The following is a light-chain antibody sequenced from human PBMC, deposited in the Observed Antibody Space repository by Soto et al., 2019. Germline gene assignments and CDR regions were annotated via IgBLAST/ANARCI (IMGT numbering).Light chain of an antibody. CDR1: QSISSW. J-gene: IGKJ1*01. Sequence: DIQMTQSPSTLSASVGDRVTITCRASQSISSWLAWYQQKPGKAPKLLIYKASSLESGVPSRFSGSGSGTEFTPTISSLQPDEFATYYCQQYNSYSTFGQGTKVEIK. CDR3: QQYNSYST. CDR2: KAS. V-gene: IGKV1-5*03.